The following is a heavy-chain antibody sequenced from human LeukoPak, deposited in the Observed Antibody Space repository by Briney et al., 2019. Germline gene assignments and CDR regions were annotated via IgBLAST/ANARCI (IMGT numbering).Heavy chain of an antibody. CDR2: IYYSGST. V-gene: IGHV4-59*01. CDR3: ARGGVGVVIDKRLYYMDV. D-gene: IGHD3-3*01. Sequence: PSETLSLTCTVSGGSISSYYWSWIRQPPGKGLEWIGYIYYSGSTNYNPSLKSRVTISVDTSKNQFSLKLSSVTAADTAVYYCARGGVGVVIDKRLYYMDVWGKGTTVTVSS. CDR1: GGSISSYY. J-gene: IGHJ6*03.